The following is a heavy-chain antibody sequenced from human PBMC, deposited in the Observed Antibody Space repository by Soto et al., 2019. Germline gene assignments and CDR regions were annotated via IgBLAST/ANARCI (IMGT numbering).Heavy chain of an antibody. V-gene: IGHV3-23*01. J-gene: IGHJ6*02. CDR1: GFTFSSYA. CDR3: AKGGYCSSNRCRTAVGMEV. Sequence: GGALRLSWAASGFTFSSYAMSWGRQAPGKGLEWVSAISGSGGSTYYADSVKGRFTISRDNSKNTLYLQMNSLRAEDTAVYYCAKGGYCSSNRCRTAVGMEVWGQGPTVTVSS. CDR2: ISGSGGST. D-gene: IGHD2-2*01.